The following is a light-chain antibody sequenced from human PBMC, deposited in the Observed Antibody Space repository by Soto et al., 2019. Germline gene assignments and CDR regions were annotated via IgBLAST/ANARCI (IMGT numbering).Light chain of an antibody. CDR1: RSISSDY. J-gene: IGKJ4*01. Sequence: EVVLTQSPDTLSLSPGERATLSCRASRSISSDYLVWYQQKPGQAPRLLIYGASTRATGFPARFSGGGSGTEFTLTISRLEPEDFAVYYCQQFSSYPLTFGGGTKVDIK. V-gene: IGKV3-20*01. CDR2: GAS. CDR3: QQFSSYPLT.